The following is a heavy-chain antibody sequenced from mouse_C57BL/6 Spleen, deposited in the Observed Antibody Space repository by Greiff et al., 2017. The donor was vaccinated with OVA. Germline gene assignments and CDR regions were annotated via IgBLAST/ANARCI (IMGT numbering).Heavy chain of an antibody. CDR1: GYTFTSYW. V-gene: IGHV1-55*01. CDR2: IYPGSGST. D-gene: IGHD2-3*01. J-gene: IGHJ2*01. Sequence: QVQLQQSGAELVKPGASVKMSCKASGYTFTSYWITWVKQRPGQGLEWIGDIYPGSGSTNYNEKFKSKATLTVDTSSSTAYMQLSSLTSEDSAVYYCAREADGPPPLFDYWGQGTTLTVSS. CDR3: AREADGPPPLFDY.